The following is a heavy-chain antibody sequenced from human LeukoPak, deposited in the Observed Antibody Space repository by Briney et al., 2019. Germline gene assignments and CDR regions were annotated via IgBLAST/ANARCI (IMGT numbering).Heavy chain of an antibody. CDR1: GFTFSSYA. J-gene: IGHJ3*02. CDR3: AREVVPAAKTAKVGAFDI. D-gene: IGHD2-2*01. V-gene: IGHV4-31*02. Sequence: LRLSCAASGFTFSSYAMSWIRQHPGKGLEWIGYIYYSGSTYYNPSLKSRVTISVDTSKNQFSLKLSSVTAADTAVYYCAREVVPAAKTAKVGAFDIWGQGTMVTVSS. CDR2: IYYSGST.